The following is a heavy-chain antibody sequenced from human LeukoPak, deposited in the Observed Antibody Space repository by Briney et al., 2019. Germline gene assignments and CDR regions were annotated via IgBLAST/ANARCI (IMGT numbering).Heavy chain of an antibody. CDR3: ARGRFRADYDILTGPPDY. CDR2: IYHSGST. V-gene: IGHV4-38-2*02. CDR1: GYSISSGYY. J-gene: IGHJ4*02. Sequence: PSETLSLTCTVSGYSISSGYYWGWIRQPPGKGLEWIGSIYHSGSTYYNPSLKSRVTISVDTSKNQFSLKLSSVTAADTAVYYCARGRFRADYDILTGPPDYWGQGTLVTVSS. D-gene: IGHD3-9*01.